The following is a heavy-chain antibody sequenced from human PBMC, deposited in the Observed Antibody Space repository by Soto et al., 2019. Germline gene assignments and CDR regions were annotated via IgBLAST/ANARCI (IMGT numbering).Heavy chain of an antibody. D-gene: IGHD3-10*01. Sequence: VGSLRIACAASGFTFSSFDMYWVRQATGKGLEWVSGIGTVGDTYYINSVKGRLTISRENAKNSLYLQMNSLRAGDTAVYYCARGRSYSYDSTPPPRFDPWGQGTLVTVSS. CDR2: IGTVGDT. J-gene: IGHJ5*02. CDR1: GFTFSSFD. V-gene: IGHV3-13*01. CDR3: ARGRSYSYDSTPPPRFDP.